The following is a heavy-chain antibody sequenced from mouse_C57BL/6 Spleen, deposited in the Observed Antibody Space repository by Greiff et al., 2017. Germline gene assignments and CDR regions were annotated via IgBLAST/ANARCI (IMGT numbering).Heavy chain of an antibody. J-gene: IGHJ3*01. CDR1: GFTFRSYG. CDR2: ICSGGGYT. D-gene: IGHD4-1*02. Sequence: EVQVVESGAALVKPGGSLKLSCAASGFTFRSYGMSWVSQTTDQRLEWVATICSGGGYTYSPDSVKGRFTISTDNANNTLSLQMSSLKSEDTAMYYCARHQLGREFAYWGQGTMLTVSA. V-gene: IGHV5-6*01. CDR3: ARHQLGREFAY.